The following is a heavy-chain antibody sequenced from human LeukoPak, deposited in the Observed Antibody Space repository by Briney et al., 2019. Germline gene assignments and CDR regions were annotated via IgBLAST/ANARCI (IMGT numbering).Heavy chain of an antibody. CDR1: GFTVSSNY. D-gene: IGHD3-9*01. J-gene: IGHJ4*02. V-gene: IGHV3-66*01. CDR3: ARGEYGILS. Sequence: GGSLRLSCAASGFTVSSNYMSWVRQAPGKGLEWVSVIYSGGSTYYADSVKGRFTISTDTSKNTLYLQMTSLRADDTAVYYCARGEYGILSWGQGTLVTVSS. CDR2: IYSGGST.